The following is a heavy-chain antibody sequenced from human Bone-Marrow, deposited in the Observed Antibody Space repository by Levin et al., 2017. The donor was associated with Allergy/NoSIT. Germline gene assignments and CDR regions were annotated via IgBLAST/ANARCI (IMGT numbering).Heavy chain of an antibody. D-gene: IGHD3-10*01. Sequence: GGSLRLSCVASGFTFSTFGMTWVRQAPGKGLEWVSAITGSDGRAFYADSLEGRFTISRDNPKNTLYLQMNSLRAEDTAVYYCAKFGAFDVWGQGTMVTVSS. CDR3: AKFGAFDV. CDR2: ITGSDGRA. J-gene: IGHJ3*01. V-gene: IGHV3-23*01. CDR1: GFTFSTFG.